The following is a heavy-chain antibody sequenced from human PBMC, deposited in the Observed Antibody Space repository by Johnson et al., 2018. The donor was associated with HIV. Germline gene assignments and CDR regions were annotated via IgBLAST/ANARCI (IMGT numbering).Heavy chain of an antibody. Sequence: VQLVESGGGLVKPGGSLRLSCAASGFTFSNVWITWVRQAPGKGLEWVGRIKRKIEGETTDYAAPVKGRFTISRDDSKNTLYLQMNSLKTEDTAVYYCTICITMIVVVTTDAFDIWGQGTMVTVSS. CDR1: GFTFSNVW. D-gene: IGHD3-22*01. J-gene: IGHJ3*02. CDR3: TICITMIVVVTTDAFDI. CDR2: IKRKIEGETT. V-gene: IGHV3-15*01.